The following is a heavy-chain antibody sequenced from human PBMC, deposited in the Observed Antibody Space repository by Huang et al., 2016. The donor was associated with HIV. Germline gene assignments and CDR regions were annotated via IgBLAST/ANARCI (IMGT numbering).Heavy chain of an antibody. V-gene: IGHV4-39*02. CDR3: AREVRSVDTDRPDGYYYRGLDV. CDR1: GTSMTSCTFY. Sequence: QLRESGPGLVTPSETLSLTCSASGTSMTSCTFYWGLFRQPPGGGLGWIGRGYFRGNTEFHPSLNSRFTISIDTANKQYSRRLNSVTAADTAVYFCAREVRSVDTDRPDGYYYRGLDVWGQGTTVIVSS. D-gene: IGHD2-2*03. J-gene: IGHJ6*02. CDR2: GYFRGNT.